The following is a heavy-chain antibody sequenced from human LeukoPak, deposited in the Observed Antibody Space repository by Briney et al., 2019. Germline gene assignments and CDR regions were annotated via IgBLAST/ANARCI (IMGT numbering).Heavy chain of an antibody. Sequence: GGSLRLSCAASGFTFSSYWMSWVRQAPGKGLEWVANIKQDGSGKYYVDSVKGRFTISRDNAKNSLYLQMNSLRAEDTAVYYCARTWRGIVGATFDYWGQGTLVTVSS. D-gene: IGHD1-26*01. CDR1: GFTFSSYW. J-gene: IGHJ4*02. V-gene: IGHV3-7*01. CDR2: IKQDGSGK. CDR3: ARTWRGIVGATFDY.